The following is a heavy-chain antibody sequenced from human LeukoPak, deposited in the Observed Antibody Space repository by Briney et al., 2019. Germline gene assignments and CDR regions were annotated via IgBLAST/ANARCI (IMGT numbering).Heavy chain of an antibody. J-gene: IGHJ6*03. V-gene: IGHV4-39*01. CDR3: ARHRRYCSSTSCHYYYMDV. Sequence: SETLSLTCTVSGGSISSSSYYWGWIRQPPGKGLEWIGSIYHSGSTYYNPSLKSRVTISVDTSKNQFSLKLSSVTAADTAVYYCARHRRYCSSTSCHYYYMDVWGKGTTVTVSS. CDR1: GGSISSSSYY. CDR2: IYHSGST. D-gene: IGHD2-2*01.